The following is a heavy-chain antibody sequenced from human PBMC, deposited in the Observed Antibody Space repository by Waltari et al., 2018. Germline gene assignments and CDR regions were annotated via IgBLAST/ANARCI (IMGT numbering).Heavy chain of an antibody. D-gene: IGHD1-26*01. Sequence: EVQLVESGGGLVKPGGSLRLSCAASGFTFSSYSMNWVRQAPGKGLEWVSSISSSSSYIYYADSVKGRFTISRDNAKNSLYLQMNSLRAEDTAVYYCARCIVGATLSNWFDPWGQGTLVTVSS. CDR2: ISSSSSYI. CDR3: ARCIVGATLSNWFDP. CDR1: GFTFSSYS. J-gene: IGHJ5*02. V-gene: IGHV3-21*01.